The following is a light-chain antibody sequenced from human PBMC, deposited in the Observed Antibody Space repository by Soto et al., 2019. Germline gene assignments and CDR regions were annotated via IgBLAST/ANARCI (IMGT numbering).Light chain of an antibody. Sequence: QSALTQPASVSGSPGQSITISCTGTSSDVGGYNFVSWYQHYPDKAPKLMIYDVSHRPSGVSNRFSGSKSGNTASLIISGLQAEDEADYYCSSYTSSSTVVFGGGTKLTVL. CDR1: SSDVGGYNF. V-gene: IGLV2-14*03. J-gene: IGLJ2*01. CDR2: DVS. CDR3: SSYTSSSTVV.